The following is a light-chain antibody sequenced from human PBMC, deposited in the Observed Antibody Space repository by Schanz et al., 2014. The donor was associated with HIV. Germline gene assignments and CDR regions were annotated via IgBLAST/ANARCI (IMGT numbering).Light chain of an antibody. CDR2: GAS. J-gene: IGKJ4*01. CDR3: QQYYNMPLT. Sequence: EIVMTQSPATLSVSPGERATLSCRASQKVNSDLAWYQQKPAQAPRLLIYGASTRASGIPARFSGSGSGTEFTLTISSLQAEDVAVYYCQQYYNMPLTFGGGTKVEIK. CDR1: QKVNSD. V-gene: IGKV3-15*01.